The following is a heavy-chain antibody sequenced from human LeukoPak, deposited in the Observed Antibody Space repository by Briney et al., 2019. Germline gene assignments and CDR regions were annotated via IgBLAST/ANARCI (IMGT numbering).Heavy chain of an antibody. CDR3: ASYVRFGAHFDY. D-gene: IGHD3-10*01. V-gene: IGHV4-39*01. Sequence: MSSETLSLTCTVSGGSISSSSYYWGWIRQPPGKGLEWIGSIYYSGSTYYNPSLKSRVTISVDTSKNQFSLKLSSVTAADTAVYYCASYVRFGAHFDYWGQGSLVTVSS. J-gene: IGHJ4*02. CDR1: GGSISSSSYY. CDR2: IYYSGST.